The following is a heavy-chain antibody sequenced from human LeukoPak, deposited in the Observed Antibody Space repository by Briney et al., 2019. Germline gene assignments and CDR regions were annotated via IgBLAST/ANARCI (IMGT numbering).Heavy chain of an antibody. D-gene: IGHD2-2*01. CDR2: ISPYNGNT. CDR1: GYDFTSVG. J-gene: IGHJ3*02. V-gene: IGHV1-18*01. Sequence: ASVKVSCKASGYDFTSVGITWVRRAPGQGLEWMGWISPYNGNTRYAQKFQGRVAMTTDTSTTTAYMELRGLRFNDTAVYYCAKGITSCLIWGQGAMVTVSS. CDR3: AKGITSCLI.